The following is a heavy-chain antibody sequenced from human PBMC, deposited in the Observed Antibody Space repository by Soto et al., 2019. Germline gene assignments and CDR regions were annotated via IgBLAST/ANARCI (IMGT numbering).Heavy chain of an antibody. V-gene: IGHV3-33*01. CDR1: GFTFSTYG. CDR2: KWTDRSNE. CDR3: VAMVRGAEGY. Sequence: QVQLVESGGGVVQPGTSLRLSCGASGFTFSTYGMHWVRQAPGKGLEWVAVKWTDRSNEYYGDSVKGRFTISRDNSKNTLYLQMKCLRVEETAVYYCVAMVRGAEGYWGQGTLVTVSS. J-gene: IGHJ4*02. D-gene: IGHD3-10*01.